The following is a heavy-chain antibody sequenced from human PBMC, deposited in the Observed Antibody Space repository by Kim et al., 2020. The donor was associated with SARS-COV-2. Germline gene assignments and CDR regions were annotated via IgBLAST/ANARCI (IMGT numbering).Heavy chain of an antibody. CDR2: IYYSGST. V-gene: IGHV4-39*01. Sequence: SETLSLTCTVSGGSISSSSYYWGWIRQPPGKGLEWIGSIYYSGSTYYNPSLKSRVTISVDTSKNQFSLKLSSVTAADTAVYYCARLGTAMVKDYYGMDV. J-gene: IGHJ6*01. CDR3: ARLGTAMVKDYYGMDV. D-gene: IGHD5-18*01. CDR1: GGSISSSSYY.